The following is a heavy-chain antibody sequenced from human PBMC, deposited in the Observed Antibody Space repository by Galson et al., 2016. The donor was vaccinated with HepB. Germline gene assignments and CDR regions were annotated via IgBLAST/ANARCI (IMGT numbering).Heavy chain of an antibody. D-gene: IGHD3-22*01. J-gene: IGHJ4*02. V-gene: IGHV3-23*01. CDR2: ISGSGATT. Sequence: SLRLSCAASGFSFTNYAMNWVRRAPGKGLEWVSSISGSGATTYYAGSVKGRFTISRDNSKNTLFLQINSLRADDTAVYFCANGSDYYDSRSLNYWGQGTPVTVSS. CDR1: GFSFTNYA. CDR3: ANGSDYYDSRSLNY.